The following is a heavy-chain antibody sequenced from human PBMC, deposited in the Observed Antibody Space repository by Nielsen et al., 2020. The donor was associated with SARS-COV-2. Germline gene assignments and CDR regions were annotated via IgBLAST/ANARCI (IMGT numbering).Heavy chain of an antibody. CDR3: ARRVDYYDSSGLDY. CDR1: GGSISSGDYY. J-gene: IGHJ4*02. V-gene: IGHV2-26*01. D-gene: IGHD3-22*01. CDR2: IFSNDEK. Sequence: ETLSLTCTVSGGSISSGDYYWSWIRQPPGKALEWLAHIFSNDEKSYSTSLKSRLTISKDTSKSQVVLTMTNMDPVDTATYYCARRVDYYDSSGLDYWGQGTLVTVSS.